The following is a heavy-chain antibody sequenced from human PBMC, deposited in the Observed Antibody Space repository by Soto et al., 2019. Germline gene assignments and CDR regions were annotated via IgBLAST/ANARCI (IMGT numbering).Heavy chain of an antibody. Sequence: FPRLSCAASGFTFSSYAMHWVRQAPGKGLEWVAVISYDGSNKYYADSVKGRFTISRDNSKNTLYLQMNSLRAEDTAVYYCARAEVVPAAHHYYYYYGMDVWGQGTTVTVSS. CDR3: ARAEVVPAAHHYYYYYGMDV. D-gene: IGHD2-2*01. CDR2: ISYDGSNK. V-gene: IGHV3-30-3*01. CDR1: GFTFSSYA. J-gene: IGHJ6*02.